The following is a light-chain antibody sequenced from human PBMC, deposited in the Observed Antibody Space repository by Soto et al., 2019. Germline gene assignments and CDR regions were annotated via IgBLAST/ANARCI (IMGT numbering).Light chain of an antibody. CDR3: QQSYNAPRT. CDR2: AAS. V-gene: IGKV1-39*01. J-gene: IGKJ1*01. Sequence: DIQMTQSPSSLSASVGDRVTITCRASQSIAGYLNWYQQKPGKAPKLLIYAASSLQSGVPSRFSGSGSGTEFSLTISSLQTEDFAAYYCQQSYNAPRTFGQGTKV. CDR1: QSIAGY.